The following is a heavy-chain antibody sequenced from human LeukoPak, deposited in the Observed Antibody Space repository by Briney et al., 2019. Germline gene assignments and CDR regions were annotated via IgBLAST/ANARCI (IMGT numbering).Heavy chain of an antibody. J-gene: IGHJ4*02. V-gene: IGHV1-18*01. CDR1: GYTFTSYG. Sequence: ASVKVSCKASGYTFTSYGISWVRQAPGQGLEWMGWISAYNGNTNYAQKLQGRVTMTTDTSTSTAYMELRSLRSDDTAVYYCARDEGYDILTGYYGTTDYWGQGTLVTVSS. CDR3: ARDEGYDILTGYYGTTDY. CDR2: ISAYNGNT. D-gene: IGHD3-9*01.